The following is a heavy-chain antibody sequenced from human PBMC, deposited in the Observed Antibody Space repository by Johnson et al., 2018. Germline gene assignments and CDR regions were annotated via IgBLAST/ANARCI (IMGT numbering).Heavy chain of an antibody. CDR1: GGSISSSFW. CDR2: IFHTGSN. J-gene: IGHJ3*02. V-gene: IGHV4-4*02. D-gene: IGHD2-15*01. Sequence: QVQLQESGPGLVKPSGTLSLTCTVSGGSISSSFWWSWVRQSPKKGLEWIGKIFHTGSNNYNPSPKSRVTISVDKSKNQFSLKLSSVTAADTAVYYCARYALAPGSFDIWGQGTVVTVSS. CDR3: ARYALAPGSFDI.